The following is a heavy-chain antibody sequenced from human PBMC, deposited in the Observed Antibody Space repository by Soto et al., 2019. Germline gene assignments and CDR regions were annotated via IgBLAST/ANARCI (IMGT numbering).Heavy chain of an antibody. V-gene: IGHV4-30-4*01. Sequence: SETLSLTCTVSGGSISTGDYYWSWIRQPPGKGLEWIGYIYYSGSTFYSPTLKSRVTISLNAPKIQFSLRLGSVTAADTGVYYCASEDRYKRTFWGQRTQVTVSS. J-gene: IGHJ4*02. CDR3: ASEDRYKRTF. D-gene: IGHD1-1*01. CDR1: GGSISTGDYY. CDR2: IYYSGST.